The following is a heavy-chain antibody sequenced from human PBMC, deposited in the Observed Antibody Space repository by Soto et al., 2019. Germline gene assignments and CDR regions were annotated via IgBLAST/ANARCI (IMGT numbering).Heavy chain of an antibody. J-gene: IGHJ5*02. D-gene: IGHD2-15*01. CDR3: ARGRYCSGGTCYSRRFDP. V-gene: IGHV3-30*04. Sequence: QVQVVESGGGVVQPGRSLRLSCAASGFTFRSYAMHWVRQAPGKGLEWVAVISYDGSNKYYADSVKGRFIITRDNSKNTLFLQMNSLRHEDTAVYYWARGRYCSGGTCYSRRFDPWGQGTLVTVSS. CDR1: GFTFRSYA. CDR2: ISYDGSNK.